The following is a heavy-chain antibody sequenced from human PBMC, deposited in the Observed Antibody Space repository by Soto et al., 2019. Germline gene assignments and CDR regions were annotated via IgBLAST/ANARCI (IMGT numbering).Heavy chain of an antibody. CDR2: ISAYNGNT. CDR3: ARDRYRYSGSYYLGWFDP. J-gene: IGHJ5*02. D-gene: IGHD1-26*01. V-gene: IGHV1-18*01. CDR1: GYTFTSYG. Sequence: QVQLVQSGAEVKKPGASVKVSCKASGYTFTSYGISWVRQAPGQGLEWMGWISAYNGNTNYAQKLQGRVTMTTDTSTSTAYMELRSLRSDDTAVYYCARDRYRYSGSYYLGWFDPWGQGTLVTVSS.